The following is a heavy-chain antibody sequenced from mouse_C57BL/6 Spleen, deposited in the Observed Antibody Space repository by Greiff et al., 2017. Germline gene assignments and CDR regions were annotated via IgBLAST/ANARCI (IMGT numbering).Heavy chain of an antibody. CDR2: ISSGGSYT. V-gene: IGHV5-6*01. Sequence: EVHLVESGGDLVKPGGSLKLSCAASGFTFSSYGMSWVRQTPDKRLEWVATISSGGSYTYYPDSVKGRFTISRDNAKNTLYLQMSSLKSEDTAMYYCARGTGTNWYFDVWGTGTTVTVSS. CDR1: GFTFSSYG. CDR3: ARGTGTNWYFDV. D-gene: IGHD4-1*01. J-gene: IGHJ1*03.